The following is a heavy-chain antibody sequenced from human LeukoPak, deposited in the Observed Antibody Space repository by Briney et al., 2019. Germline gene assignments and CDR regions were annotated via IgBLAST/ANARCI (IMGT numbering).Heavy chain of an antibody. CDR3: ARDKSYGDSEDY. D-gene: IGHD4-17*01. J-gene: IGHJ4*02. CDR1: GFIFSNYW. V-gene: IGHV3-7*05. CDR2: INQDGREK. Sequence: GGSLRLSCSASGFIFSNYWRSWVRQAPGKGLEWVANINQDGREKYYVDPVKGRFTISRDNAKNSLSLQMNSLRAEDTALYYCARDKSYGDSEDYWGQGTLVTVSS.